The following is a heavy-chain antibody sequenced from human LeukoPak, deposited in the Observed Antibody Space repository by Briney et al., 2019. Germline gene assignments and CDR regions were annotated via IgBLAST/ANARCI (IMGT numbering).Heavy chain of an antibody. CDR1: GVSISSSNSY. CDR2: IYYSGNT. Sequence: SETLSLTCTAPGVSISSSNSYWGWIRQPPGKGLEWIGSIYYSGNTYYNASLKSQVSISIDTSKNQFSLRLTSVTAADTAVYYCARQTGSGLFILPGGQGTLVTVSS. J-gene: IGHJ4*02. V-gene: IGHV4-39*01. D-gene: IGHD3/OR15-3a*01. CDR3: ARQTGSGLFILP.